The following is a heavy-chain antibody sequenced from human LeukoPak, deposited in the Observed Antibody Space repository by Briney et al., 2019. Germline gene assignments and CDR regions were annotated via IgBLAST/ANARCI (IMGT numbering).Heavy chain of an antibody. CDR1: GFTFSSYA. V-gene: IGHV3-30-3*01. CDR3: ARPNMIVAVYSLDY. Sequence: GRSLRLSCAASGFTFSSYAMHWVRQAPGKGLEWVAVISYDGSNKYYADSVKGRFTISRDNSKNTLYLQMNSLRAEDTAVYYCARPNMIVAVYSLDYWGQGALVTVSS. CDR2: ISYDGSNK. D-gene: IGHD3-22*01. J-gene: IGHJ4*02.